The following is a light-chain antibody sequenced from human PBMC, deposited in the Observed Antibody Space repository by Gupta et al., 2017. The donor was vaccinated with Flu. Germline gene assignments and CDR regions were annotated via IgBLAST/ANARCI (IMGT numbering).Light chain of an antibody. Sequence: SLSLSPGERATLACRSSQSGGSDSMDWYQHKPGQAPRLLIYATSSRATGIPDRLSGGGSGTDLTLTISRREPEDFAVYYCQHYGYYLPYTFGQGTRLEIK. V-gene: IGKV3-20*01. J-gene: IGKJ2*01. CDR3: QHYGYYLPYT. CDR2: ATS. CDR1: QSGGSDS.